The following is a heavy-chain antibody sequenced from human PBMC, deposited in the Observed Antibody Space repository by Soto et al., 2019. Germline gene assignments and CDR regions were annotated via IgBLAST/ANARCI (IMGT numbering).Heavy chain of an antibody. J-gene: IGHJ5*02. CDR1: GYTFTSYA. Sequence: ASVKVSCKASGYTFTSYAMHWVRQAPGQRLEWMGWINAGNGNTKYSQKFQGRVTITRDTSASTAYMELSSLRSEDTAVYYCARDAGIVPAAICWFDPWGQGTLVTVSS. CDR2: INAGNGNT. D-gene: IGHD2-2*01. V-gene: IGHV1-3*01. CDR3: ARDAGIVPAAICWFDP.